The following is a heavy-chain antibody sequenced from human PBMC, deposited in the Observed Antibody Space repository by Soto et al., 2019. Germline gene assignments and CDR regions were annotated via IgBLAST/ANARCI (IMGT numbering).Heavy chain of an antibody. CDR2: ITPFNGNT. CDR1: GFTFTYRY. V-gene: IGHV1-45*02. Sequence: SVKVSCKASGFTFTYRYLHWVLQAPGQALEWMGWITPFNGNTNYARKFRDRVTITRDRSLTTAYMELSSPRSEDTAIYYCSRSPSEIVGDTGDWGQGTLVTVSS. D-gene: IGHD1-26*01. CDR3: SRSPSEIVGDTGD. J-gene: IGHJ4*02.